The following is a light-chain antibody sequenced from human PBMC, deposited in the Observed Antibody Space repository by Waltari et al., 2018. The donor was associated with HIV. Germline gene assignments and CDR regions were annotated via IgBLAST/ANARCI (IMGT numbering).Light chain of an antibody. CDR3: AAWDDSLSAVV. CDR2: RNN. V-gene: IGLV1-47*01. Sequence: QSVLTQPPSASGTPGQRVTISCSGSRSNIGSKYVYWFQQLPGTASNLLMYRNNQRPSGVPDRVSGSKSGTSASLAISGLRAEDEADYYCAAWDDSLSAVVFGGGTKLTVL. CDR1: RSNIGSKY. J-gene: IGLJ3*02.